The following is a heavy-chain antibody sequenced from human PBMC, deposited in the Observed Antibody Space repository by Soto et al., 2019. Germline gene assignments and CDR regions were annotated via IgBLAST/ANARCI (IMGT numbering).Heavy chain of an antibody. CDR1: GFTFSSYA. Sequence: GGSLRLSCAASGFTFSSYAMSWVRQAPGKGLEWVSAISGSGGSTYYADSVKGRFTISRDNSKNTLYLQMNSLRAEDTAVYYCAKDRNLDSSSSGVVGYWGQGTLVTVSS. CDR3: AKDRNLDSSSSGVVGY. D-gene: IGHD6-6*01. V-gene: IGHV3-23*01. J-gene: IGHJ4*02. CDR2: ISGSGGST.